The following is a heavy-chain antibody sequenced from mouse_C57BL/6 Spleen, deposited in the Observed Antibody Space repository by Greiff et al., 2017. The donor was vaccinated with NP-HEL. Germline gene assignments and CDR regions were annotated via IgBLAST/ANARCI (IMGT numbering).Heavy chain of an antibody. CDR2: IDPSDSYT. CDR3: ARGLLRPVGDWYFDV. V-gene: IGHV1-69*01. CDR1: GYTFTSYW. Sequence: QVQLQQPGAELVMPGASVKLSCKASGYTFTSYWMHWVKQRPGQGLEWIGEIDPSDSYTNYNQKFKGKSTLTVDKSSSTAYMQLSSLTSEDSAVYYCARGLLRPVGDWYFDVWGTGTTVTVSS. D-gene: IGHD1-2*01. J-gene: IGHJ1*03.